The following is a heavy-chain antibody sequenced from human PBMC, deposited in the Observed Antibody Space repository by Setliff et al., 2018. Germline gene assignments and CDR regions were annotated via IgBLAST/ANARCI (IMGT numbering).Heavy chain of an antibody. CDR1: GFTFSRYW. V-gene: IGHV3-7*01. Sequence: PGGSLRLSCAASGFTFSRYWMGWVRQAPGMGPEWLANINQGGSEQFYVDSVRGRFIISRDNAKNSLYLHMSSLRADDTAVYYCSRDVYDFRTGQADPWGQGTLVTVSS. D-gene: IGHD3-3*01. CDR2: INQGGSEQ. CDR3: SRDVYDFRTGQADP. J-gene: IGHJ5*02.